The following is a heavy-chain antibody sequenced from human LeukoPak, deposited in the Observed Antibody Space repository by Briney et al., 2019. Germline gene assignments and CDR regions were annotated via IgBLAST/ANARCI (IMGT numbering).Heavy chain of an antibody. CDR3: AKDTERPLYGSGSSLDY. J-gene: IGHJ4*02. CDR2: ISWNSGSI. V-gene: IGHV3-9*01. Sequence: GGSLRLSCAASGFTFDDYAMHWVRQAPGKGLEWVSGISWNSGSIGYADSVKGRFTISRDNAKNSLYLQMNSLRAEDTALYYCAKDTERPLYGSGSSLDYWGQGTLVTVSS. D-gene: IGHD3-10*01. CDR1: GFTFDDYA.